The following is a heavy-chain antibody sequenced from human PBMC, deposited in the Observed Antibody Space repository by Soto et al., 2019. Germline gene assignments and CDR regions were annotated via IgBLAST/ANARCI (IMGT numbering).Heavy chain of an antibody. V-gene: IGHV4-34*01. CDR1: GGSFSGYY. CDR2: INHSGST. CDR3: ASGPYYDFWSGYLSY. Sequence: SETLSLTCAVYGGSFSGYYWSWIRQPPGKGLEWIGEINHSGSTNYNPSLKSRVTISVDTSKNQFSLKLSSVTAADTAVYYCASGPYYDFWSGYLSYWGQGTLVTVSS. J-gene: IGHJ4*02. D-gene: IGHD3-3*01.